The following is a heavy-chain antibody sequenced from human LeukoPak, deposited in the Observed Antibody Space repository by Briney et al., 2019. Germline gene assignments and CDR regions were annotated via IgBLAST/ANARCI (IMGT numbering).Heavy chain of an antibody. CDR2: ISYDGSNK. Sequence: PGGSLRLSCAASGFTFSSYAMHRVRQAPGKGLEWVAVISYDGSNKYYADSVKGRFTISRDNSKNTLYLQMNSLRAEDTAVYYCAREVPNWNYTHDDYYMDVWGKGTTVTVSS. V-gene: IGHV3-30-3*01. J-gene: IGHJ6*03. CDR3: AREVPNWNYTHDDYYMDV. D-gene: IGHD1-7*01. CDR1: GFTFSSYA.